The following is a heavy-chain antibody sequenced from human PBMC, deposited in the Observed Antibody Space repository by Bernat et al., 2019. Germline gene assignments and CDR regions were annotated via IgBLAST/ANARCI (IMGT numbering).Heavy chain of an antibody. D-gene: IGHD2-2*03. V-gene: IGHV3-33*01. CDR2: IWYDGSDR. CDR1: GFTFSKYG. CDR3: ARDGHCSSMSSCNFDY. J-gene: IGHJ4*02. Sequence: QVQLVESGGGVVQPGRSLKLSCAASGFTFSKYGMHWVRQAPGKGLEWVAGIWYDGSDRYYGNSVKGRFNSARDKSKNTLYLKMNSLRAEDTAVYYCARDGHCSSMSSCNFDYWGQGTLVTVSS.